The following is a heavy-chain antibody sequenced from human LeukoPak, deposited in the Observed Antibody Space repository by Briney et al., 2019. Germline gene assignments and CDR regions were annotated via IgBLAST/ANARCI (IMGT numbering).Heavy chain of an antibody. J-gene: IGHJ5*02. CDR3: ARGVGSAGYYFGVRWFDP. D-gene: IGHD3-9*01. CDR2: IYHSGST. Sequence: SQTLSLTCAVSGGSISSGGYSWSWIRHPPGKGLEWIGYIYHSGSTYNNPSLKSRVTISVDRSKNQSSLKLSSVTATDTAVYYCARGVGSAGYYFGVRWFDPWGQGTLVTVSS. CDR1: GGSISSGGYS. V-gene: IGHV4-30-2*01.